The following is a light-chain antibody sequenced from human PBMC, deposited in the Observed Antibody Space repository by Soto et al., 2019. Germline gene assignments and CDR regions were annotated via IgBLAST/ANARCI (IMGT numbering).Light chain of an antibody. J-gene: IGKJ3*01. CDR1: QGISSY. CDR2: PAS. CDR3: QQLSSYPLS. Sequence: DIQMTQSPSSVSASVGDRVTITCRASQGISSYLAWYQQKPGKAPKLLIYPASTLQSGVPSRFSGSGSGTDFTLTISSLQPEDFATYYCQQLSSYPLSFGPGTRWIS. V-gene: IGKV1-9*01.